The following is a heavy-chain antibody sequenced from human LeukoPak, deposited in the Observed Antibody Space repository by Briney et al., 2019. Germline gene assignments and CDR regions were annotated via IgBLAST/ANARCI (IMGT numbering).Heavy chain of an antibody. CDR2: ISSSGSTI. Sequence: SGGSLRLSCAASGFTFSDYYMSWIRQAPGKGLEWVSYISSSGSTIYYADSVKGRFTISRDNAKNSLYLQMNSLRAEDTAVYYCARVGSYGYPSHFDYWGQGTLVTVSS. V-gene: IGHV3-11*01. CDR1: GFTFSDYY. J-gene: IGHJ4*02. CDR3: ARVGSYGYPSHFDY. D-gene: IGHD5-18*01.